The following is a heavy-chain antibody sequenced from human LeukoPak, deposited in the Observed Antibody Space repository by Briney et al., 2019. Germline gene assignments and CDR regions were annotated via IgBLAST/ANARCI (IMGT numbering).Heavy chain of an antibody. V-gene: IGHV3-30*04. J-gene: IGHJ3*02. Sequence: RRSLRLSCAASGFTFSSYAMYWVRQAPGKGLGWGGVISYEVSKKYYADSVRSRFTISRDNSTIPLYVQMSRLRAEDTAVYYCARDSVYDSSKGAFDIWGQGTMVTVSS. CDR1: GFTFSSYA. CDR2: ISYEVSKK. CDR3: ARDSVYDSSKGAFDI. D-gene: IGHD3-22*01.